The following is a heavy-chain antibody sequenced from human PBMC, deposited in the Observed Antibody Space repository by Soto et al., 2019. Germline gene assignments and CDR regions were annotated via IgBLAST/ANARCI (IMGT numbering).Heavy chain of an antibody. Sequence: GGSLRLSCTASGFTIGSFGMHWVRQTPDKGLAWVALIWYDGSNEKYADSVKGRFTISRDNFKNTLYLQMNSLTAEDTAIYYCARDPQSRIRGRALFDYWGQGTLVTVSS. CDR2: IWYDGSNE. D-gene: IGHD3-3*02. V-gene: IGHV3-33*01. CDR3: ARDPQSRIRGRALFDY. CDR1: GFTIGSFG. J-gene: IGHJ4*02.